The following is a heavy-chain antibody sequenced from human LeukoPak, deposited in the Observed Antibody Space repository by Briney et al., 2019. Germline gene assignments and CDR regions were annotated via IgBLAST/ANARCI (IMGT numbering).Heavy chain of an antibody. J-gene: IGHJ5*02. CDR2: IYYSGST. V-gene: IGHV4-31*03. Sequence: SETLSLTCTVSGGSISSGGYYWSWIRQHPGKGLEWIGYIYYSGSTYYNSSLKSRVTISVDTSKNQFSLKLSSVTAADTAVYYCAREGSSWQPKNNWFDPWGQGTLVTVSS. CDR1: GGSISSGGYY. D-gene: IGHD6-13*01. CDR3: AREGSSWQPKNNWFDP.